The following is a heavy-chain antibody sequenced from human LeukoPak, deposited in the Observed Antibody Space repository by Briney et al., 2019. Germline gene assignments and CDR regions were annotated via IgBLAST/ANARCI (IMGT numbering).Heavy chain of an antibody. CDR1: GFIFNSYA. J-gene: IGHJ6*02. D-gene: IGHD4-17*01. Sequence: GGSLRLSCAASGFIFNSYAIHWVRQAPGKGLDWVAFISYDGSIKYYADSVKGRFTISRDNSKNTLYLQMNSLRAEDTAVYYCAKDESYGDYGMDVWGQGTTVTVSS. CDR2: ISYDGSIK. CDR3: AKDESYGDYGMDV. V-gene: IGHV3-30-3*01.